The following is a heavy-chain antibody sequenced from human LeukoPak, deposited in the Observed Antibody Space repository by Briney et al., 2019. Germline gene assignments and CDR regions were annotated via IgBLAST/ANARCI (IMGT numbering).Heavy chain of an antibody. J-gene: IGHJ5*02. V-gene: IGHV1-69*04. Sequence: SVKVSCKASGGTFSSYAISWVRQAPGQGLEWMGRIIPILGIANCAQKFQGRVTITADKSTSTAYMELSSLRSEDAAVYYCAINSMDYDILTGYSNWFDPWGQGTLVTVSS. CDR2: IIPILGIA. D-gene: IGHD3-9*01. CDR3: AINSMDYDILTGYSNWFDP. CDR1: GGTFSSYA.